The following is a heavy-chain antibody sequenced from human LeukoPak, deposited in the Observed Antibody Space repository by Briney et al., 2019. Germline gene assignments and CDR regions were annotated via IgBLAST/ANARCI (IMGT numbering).Heavy chain of an antibody. CDR1: GFTFSSYA. J-gene: IGHJ4*02. V-gene: IGHV3-23*01. Sequence: GGSLRLSCAASGFTFSSYAMSWVRQAPGKGLEWVSAISGSGGSTYYADSVKGRFTISRDNSKNTLYLQMNSLRAEDTAVYYCAKDYCYDSSGYYDYWGQGTLVTVSS. D-gene: IGHD3-22*01. CDR2: ISGSGGST. CDR3: AKDYCYDSSGYYDY.